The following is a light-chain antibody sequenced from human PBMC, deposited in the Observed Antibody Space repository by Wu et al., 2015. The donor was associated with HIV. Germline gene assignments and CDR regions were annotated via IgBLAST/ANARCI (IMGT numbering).Light chain of an antibody. J-gene: IGKJ1*01. Sequence: DIQMTQSPSTLSASVGDRVTITCRASQSINSWLAWYQQKPGKAPKLLIYKASSLESGVPSRFSGSGSGTESTLTISSLQPDDFATYYSQQYNTYWTFGQGTKVEIK. CDR1: QSINSW. V-gene: IGKV1-5*03. CDR3: QQYNTYWT. CDR2: KAS.